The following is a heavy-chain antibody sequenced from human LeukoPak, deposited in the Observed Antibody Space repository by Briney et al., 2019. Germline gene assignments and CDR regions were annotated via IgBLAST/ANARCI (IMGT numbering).Heavy chain of an antibody. CDR3: AREVVTEAIYSGYDAFDI. J-gene: IGHJ3*02. CDR2: IRGDNSV. Sequence: PPGGSLRLSCAASGFTLSTSEMNWVRQAPGKGLEWVSHIRGDNSVLYADSVKGRFTISSDKATNSVYLEMNSLRAEDTAVYYCAREVVTEAIYSGYDAFDIWGQGTTVTVSS. V-gene: IGHV3-48*03. CDR1: GFTLSTSE. D-gene: IGHD5-12*01.